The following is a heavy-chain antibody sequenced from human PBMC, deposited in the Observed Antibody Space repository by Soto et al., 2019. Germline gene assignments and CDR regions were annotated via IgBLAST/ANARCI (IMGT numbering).Heavy chain of an antibody. CDR2: INPSGGST. J-gene: IGHJ6*02. CDR3: ARDRRVVVAATRGAYYYYGVDV. V-gene: IGHV1-46*01. CDR1: GYTFTSYY. Sequence: QVQLVQSGAEVKKPGASVKVSCKASGYTFTSYYMHWVRQAPGQGLEWMGIINPSGGSTSYAQKFQGRVTMTRDTSTSTVYMELSSLRSEDTAVYYCARDRRVVVAATRGAYYYYGVDVWGQGTTVTVSS. D-gene: IGHD2-15*01.